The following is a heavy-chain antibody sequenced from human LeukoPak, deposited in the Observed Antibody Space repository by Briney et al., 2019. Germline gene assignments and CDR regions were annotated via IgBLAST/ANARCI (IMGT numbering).Heavy chain of an antibody. CDR1: GYTFTSYG. D-gene: IGHD3-22*01. Sequence: ASVKVSCKASGYTFTSYGISWVRQAPGQGLEWMGWISAYNGNTNYAQKLQGRVTMTTDTSTSTAYMELRSLRSDDTAVYYCARDTWYYDSSGYYYFDYWGQGTLVTVSS. CDR2: ISAYNGNT. CDR3: ARDTWYYDSSGYYYFDY. V-gene: IGHV1-18*01. J-gene: IGHJ4*02.